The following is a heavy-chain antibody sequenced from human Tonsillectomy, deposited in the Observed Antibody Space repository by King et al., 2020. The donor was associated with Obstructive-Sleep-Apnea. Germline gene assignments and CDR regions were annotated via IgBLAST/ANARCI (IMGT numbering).Heavy chain of an antibody. CDR3: ARDSTPGIAVAGTIGDWYFDL. CDR2: ISSSGSTI. Sequence: QLVQSGGGLVKPGGSLRLSCAASGFTFSDYYMSGIRQAPGKGLEWVSYISSSGSTIYYADSVKGRFTISRDNAKNSLYLQMNSLRAEDTAVYYCARDSTPGIAVAGTIGDWYFDLWGRGTLVTVSS. D-gene: IGHD6-19*01. J-gene: IGHJ2*01. CDR1: GFTFSDYY. V-gene: IGHV3-11*01.